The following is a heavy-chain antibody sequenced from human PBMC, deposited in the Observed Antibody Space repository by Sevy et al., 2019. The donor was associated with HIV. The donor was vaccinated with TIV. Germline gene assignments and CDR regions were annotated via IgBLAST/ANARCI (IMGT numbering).Heavy chain of an antibody. V-gene: IGHV1-69*13. D-gene: IGHD3-3*01. Sequence: ASVKVSCKASGGTFSSYAISWVRQAPGQGLEWMGGIIPIFGTANYAQKFQGRVTITADESTSTAYMELSSLRSEDTAVYYCAGAVRGGAGVVRPYYFDYWGQGTLVTVSS. CDR2: IIPIFGTA. CDR3: AGAVRGGAGVVRPYYFDY. CDR1: GGTFSSYA. J-gene: IGHJ4*02.